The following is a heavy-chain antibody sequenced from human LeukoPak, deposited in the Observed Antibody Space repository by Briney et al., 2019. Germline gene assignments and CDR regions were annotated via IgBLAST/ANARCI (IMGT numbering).Heavy chain of an antibody. D-gene: IGHD5-12*01. CDR2: INPNSGGT. Sequence: ASVKVSCKASGYTFTGYYMHWVRQAPGQGLEWMGWINPNSGGTNYAQKFQGRVTMTRDTSISTAYMELSRLRSDDTAVYYCARAGLSIVATIVYFDYWGKGTLVTVSS. CDR1: GYTFTGYY. V-gene: IGHV1-2*02. J-gene: IGHJ4*02. CDR3: ARAGLSIVATIVYFDY.